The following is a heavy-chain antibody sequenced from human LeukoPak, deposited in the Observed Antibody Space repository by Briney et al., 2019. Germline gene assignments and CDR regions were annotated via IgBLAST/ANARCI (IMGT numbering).Heavy chain of an antibody. V-gene: IGHV1-18*01. CDR1: GYTFTSYG. Sequence: ASVKVSCKASGYTFTSYGISWVRQAPGQGLEWMGWISAYNGNTNYAQKLQGRVTMTTDTSTSTAYMELRSLRSDDTAVYYCARYYQCPYCRGINYYYYYRDVWGKGTTVTVSS. J-gene: IGHJ6*03. CDR3: ARYYQCPYCRGINYYYYYRDV. CDR2: ISAYNGNT. D-gene: IGHD2-15*01.